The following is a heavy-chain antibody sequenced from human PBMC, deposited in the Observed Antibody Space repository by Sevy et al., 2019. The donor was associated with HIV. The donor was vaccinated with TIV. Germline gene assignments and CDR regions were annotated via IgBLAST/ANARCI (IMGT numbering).Heavy chain of an antibody. D-gene: IGHD6-19*01. V-gene: IGHV3-49*03. J-gene: IGHJ3*02. CDR2: IRSKAYGGTT. Sequence: GGSLRLSCTASGFTLGDYAMSWFRQAPGKGLEWVGFIRSKAYGGTTENAASVKGRFTISRDDSKSIAYLQMNSLKTEDTAVYYCTRAPYSSGWRNIADAFDIWGQGTMVTVSS. CDR3: TRAPYSSGWRNIADAFDI. CDR1: GFTLGDYA.